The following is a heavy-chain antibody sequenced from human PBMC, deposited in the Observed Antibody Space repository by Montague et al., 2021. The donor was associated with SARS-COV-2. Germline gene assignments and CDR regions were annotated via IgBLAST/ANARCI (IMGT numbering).Heavy chain of an antibody. CDR1: GSSISSSSYY. CDR3: ATQEDPSGWIPGPFDF. CDR2: IYYRGST. D-gene: IGHD6-19*01. Sequence: SDSLSLTHTVSGSSISSSSYYWAWIRQPPGKGLEWIGSIYYRGSTYYNPSLKSRVFISVDTSKNQLSLTLTSVTAADTAVYYCATQEDPSGWIPGPFDFWGQGTLLSVSS. J-gene: IGHJ4*02. V-gene: IGHV4-39*01.